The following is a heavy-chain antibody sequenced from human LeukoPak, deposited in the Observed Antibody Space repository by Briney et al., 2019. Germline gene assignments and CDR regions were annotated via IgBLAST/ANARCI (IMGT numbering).Heavy chain of an antibody. CDR1: GYTFTSYG. CDR2: ISAYNGNT. J-gene: IGHJ3*02. V-gene: IGHV1-18*01. D-gene: IGHD6-13*01. Sequence: ASVKVSCKASGYTFTSYGISWVRQAPGQGLEWMGWISAYNGNTNYAQKLQGRVTMTTDTSTSTAYMELRSLRSDDTAVYYCARDRDRQQLVPGAFDIWGQGTMDTVSS. CDR3: ARDRDRQQLVPGAFDI.